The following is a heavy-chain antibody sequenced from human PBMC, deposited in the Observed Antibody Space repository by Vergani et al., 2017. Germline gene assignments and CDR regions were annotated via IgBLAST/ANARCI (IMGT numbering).Heavy chain of an antibody. CDR2: ISAYNGNT. D-gene: IGHD3-10*01. CDR3: ARELGSKNH. Sequence: QVQLVQSGGEVKKPGASVKVSCKASGYTFTSYGISWVRQAPGQGLEWMGWISAYNGNTNYALKLQGRVSMTTDTSTNTAYMELRRLRSEDTAVYYCARELGSKNHWGQGTLVTVSS. J-gene: IGHJ5*02. V-gene: IGHV1-18*01. CDR1: GYTFTSYG.